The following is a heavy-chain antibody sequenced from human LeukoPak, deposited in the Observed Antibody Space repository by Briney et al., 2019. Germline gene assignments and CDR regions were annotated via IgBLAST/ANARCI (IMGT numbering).Heavy chain of an antibody. D-gene: IGHD6-19*01. CDR2: ISYDGNNE. Sequence: GGSLRLSCAASGFTFSTYNIPWVRQAPGKGLEWLTVISYDGNNEFYADSVKGRFTISRDSSKNTLYLQMNSLRAEDTALYYCAREFVSGWFDYWGQGTLVTVSS. CDR1: GFTFSTYN. CDR3: AREFVSGWFDY. V-gene: IGHV3-30-3*01. J-gene: IGHJ4*02.